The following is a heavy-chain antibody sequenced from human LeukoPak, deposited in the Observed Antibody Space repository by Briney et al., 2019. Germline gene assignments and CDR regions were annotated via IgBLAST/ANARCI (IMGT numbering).Heavy chain of an antibody. CDR3: ARSGGLLWFGEFDP. V-gene: IGHV1-18*01. J-gene: IGHJ5*02. CDR2: ISAYNGNT. CDR1: GGTFSSYA. D-gene: IGHD3-10*01. Sequence: ASVKVSCKASGGTFSSYAISWVRQAPGQGLEWMGWISAYNGNTNYAQKLQGRVTMTTDTSTSTAYMELRSLRSDDTAVYYCARSGGLLWFGEFDPWGQGTLVTVSS.